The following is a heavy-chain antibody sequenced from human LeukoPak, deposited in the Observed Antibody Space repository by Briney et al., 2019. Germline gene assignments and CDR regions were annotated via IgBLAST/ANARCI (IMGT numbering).Heavy chain of an antibody. CDR1: GFTPSYHA. Sequence: GGSLRLSCVGSGFTPSYHAMHWVRQAPGKGLEWVALISYEGSSTYYADSVKGRLTISRDNSKNTLYLQMNSLRTEDTAVYYCARGRSITMGGGMDVWGQGTTVTVSS. CDR3: ARGRSITMGGGMDV. CDR2: ISYEGSST. V-gene: IGHV3-30*03. J-gene: IGHJ6*02. D-gene: IGHD3-16*01.